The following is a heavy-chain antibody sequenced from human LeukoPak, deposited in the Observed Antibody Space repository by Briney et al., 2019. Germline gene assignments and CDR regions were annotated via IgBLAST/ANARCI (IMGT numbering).Heavy chain of an antibody. Sequence: GGSLRLSCAASGFTFSSYSMNLVRQAPGKGLEWVSSNSSSSSYIYYADSVKGRFTISRDNAKNSLYLQMNSLRAEDTAVYYCARVLRPYYDILTGYFDYWGQGTLVTVSS. CDR3: ARVLRPYYDILTGYFDY. CDR2: NSSSSSYI. CDR1: GFTFSSYS. J-gene: IGHJ4*02. V-gene: IGHV3-21*01. D-gene: IGHD3-9*01.